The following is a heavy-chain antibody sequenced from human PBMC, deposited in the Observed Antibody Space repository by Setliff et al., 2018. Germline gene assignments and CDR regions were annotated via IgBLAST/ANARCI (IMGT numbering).Heavy chain of an antibody. CDR2: IWFDGGNE. V-gene: IGHV3-33*03. Sequence: GGSLRLSCATSGFTFSDYYMSWVRQAPGKGPEWVAVIWFDGGNEFYADSVRGRFTISRDNSKNMLYLQMDSLRVEDTAVYYCAKDQGTGYCSGGSCYLFEHWGQGVQVTVSS. D-gene: IGHD2-15*01. J-gene: IGHJ4*02. CDR1: GFTFSDYY. CDR3: AKDQGTGYCSGGSCYLFEH.